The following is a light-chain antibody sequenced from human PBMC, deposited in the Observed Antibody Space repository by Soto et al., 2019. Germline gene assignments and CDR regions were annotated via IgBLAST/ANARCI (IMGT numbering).Light chain of an antibody. Sequence: DIQMTQSPSTLSASVGDRVSITCRASQSISRQLAWYQQKPGKAPNLLIYQASNLETGVPSRFTGSGSGTEFTLTISSLQPDDLATYDGLQYQRYWTFGQGTKVEVK. CDR2: QAS. V-gene: IGKV1-5*03. CDR3: LQYQRYWT. CDR1: QSISRQ. J-gene: IGKJ1*01.